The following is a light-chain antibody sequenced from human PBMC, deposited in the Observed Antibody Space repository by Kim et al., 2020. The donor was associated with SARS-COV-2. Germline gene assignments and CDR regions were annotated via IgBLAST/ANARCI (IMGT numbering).Light chain of an antibody. V-gene: IGKV4-1*01. CDR3: QQYYSTPLT. Sequence: RATINCKSSQSVLYSSNNKNYLAWYQQKPGQPPKLLICWASTRESGVPDRFSGSGSGTDFTLTISSLQAEDVAVYYCQQYYSTPLTFGQGTKLEI. CDR1: QSVLYSSNNKNY. CDR2: WAS. J-gene: IGKJ2*01.